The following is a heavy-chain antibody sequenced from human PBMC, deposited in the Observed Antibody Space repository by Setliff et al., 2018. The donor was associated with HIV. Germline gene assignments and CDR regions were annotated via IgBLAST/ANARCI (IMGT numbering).Heavy chain of an antibody. J-gene: IGHJ6*03. CDR3: ARVDCSSTSCYRDYYYYMDV. Sequence: SETLSLTCSVSGGSISSISYYWGWIRQPPGKGLEWIGSIYYSGSTYYNPSLKSRVTISVDTSKNQFSLKLSSVTAADTAVYYCARVDCSSTSCYRDYYYYMDVWGKGTTVTVSS. D-gene: IGHD2-2*01. CDR2: IYYSGST. V-gene: IGHV4-39*01. CDR1: GGSISSISYY.